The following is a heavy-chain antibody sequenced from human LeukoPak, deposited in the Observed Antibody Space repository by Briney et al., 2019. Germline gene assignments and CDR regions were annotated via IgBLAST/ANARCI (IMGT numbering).Heavy chain of an antibody. Sequence: PGGSLRLSCAAFGFTFSDFGMHWVRQAPGKGLEWVAFIRNDGSNDYYPDSVKGRFTVSRDNSRTTLYLQMHSLRIEDTAVYYCVKGGSSSHNWFDPWGQGILVTVSS. V-gene: IGHV3-30*02. D-gene: IGHD6-13*01. J-gene: IGHJ5*02. CDR1: GFTFSDFG. CDR2: IRNDGSND. CDR3: VKGGSSSHNWFDP.